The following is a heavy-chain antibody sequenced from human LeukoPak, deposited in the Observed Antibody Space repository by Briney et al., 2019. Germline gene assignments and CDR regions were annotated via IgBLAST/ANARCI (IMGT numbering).Heavy chain of an antibody. CDR3: ARDLPSYYYGMDV. V-gene: IGHV3-30-3*01. CDR1: GFTFSNNW. Sequence: PGGSLRLSCAASGFTFSNNWMTWVRQAPGKGLEWVAVISYDGSNKYYADSVKGRFTISRDNSKNTLYLQMNSLRAEDTAVYYCARDLPSYYYGMDVWGQGTTVTVSS. CDR2: ISYDGSNK. J-gene: IGHJ6*02.